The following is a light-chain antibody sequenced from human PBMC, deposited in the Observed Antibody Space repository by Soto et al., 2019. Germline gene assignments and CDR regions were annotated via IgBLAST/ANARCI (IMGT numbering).Light chain of an antibody. Sequence: DIQMTQSPSTLSASVGDRVTITCRASQTISSWLAWYQQRPGKAPKVLIYKASNLGSGAPSRVSGSGSGTEFSLPISSLQPDDFATYYCQQYNSFPCTFGQGTKLEI. V-gene: IGKV1-5*03. CDR3: QQYNSFPCT. J-gene: IGKJ2*02. CDR1: QTISSW. CDR2: KAS.